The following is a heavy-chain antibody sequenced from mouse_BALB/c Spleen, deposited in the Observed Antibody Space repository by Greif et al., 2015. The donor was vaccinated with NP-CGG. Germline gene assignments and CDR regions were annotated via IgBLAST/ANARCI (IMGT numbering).Heavy chain of an antibody. J-gene: IGHJ3*01. D-gene: IGHD2-13*01. V-gene: IGHV5-4*02. Sequence: EGKLVESGGGLVKPGGSLKLSCAASGFTFSEYYMYWVRQTPEKRLEWVATISDGGSYTYYPDSVTGRFTISRDNTKNNRDLEMSSMKSEDTAMYYCVRDREGYGERGFDYWGQGTLVTVSA. CDR1: GFTFSEYY. CDR3: VRDREGYGERGFDY. CDR2: ISDGGSYT.